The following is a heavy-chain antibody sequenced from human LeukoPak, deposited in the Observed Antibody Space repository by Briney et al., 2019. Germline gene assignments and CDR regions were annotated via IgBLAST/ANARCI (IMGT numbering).Heavy chain of an antibody. J-gene: IGHJ4*02. D-gene: IGHD1-7*01. CDR1: GFTFSSYS. CDR3: ARAPRYITGTSLPDY. Sequence: GGSLRLSCAASGFTFSSYSMNWVRQAPGKGLEWVSSISSSSSYIYYADSVKGRFTISRDNAKNSLYLQKNSLRAEDTAVYYCARAPRYITGTSLPDYWGQGTLVTVSS. V-gene: IGHV3-21*01. CDR2: ISSSSSYI.